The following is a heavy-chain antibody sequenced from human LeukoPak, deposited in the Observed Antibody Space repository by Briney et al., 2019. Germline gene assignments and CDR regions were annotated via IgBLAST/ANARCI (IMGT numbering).Heavy chain of an antibody. Sequence: PGGSLRLSCAASGLTVSSSFMSWVRQAPGKGLEWVSVLYDDGATKYADSVKGRSTISRDNSENTLFLQMNSLRTEDTAVYYCARELLYHYYEYWGQGTLVTVSS. D-gene: IGHD3-3*01. V-gene: IGHV3-53*01. CDR3: ARELLYHYYEY. CDR1: GLTVSSSF. J-gene: IGHJ4*02. CDR2: LYDDGAT.